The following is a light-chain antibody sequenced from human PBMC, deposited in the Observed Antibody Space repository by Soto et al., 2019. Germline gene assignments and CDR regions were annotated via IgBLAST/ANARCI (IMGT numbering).Light chain of an antibody. CDR2: EVN. CDR3: CSYAGSSTFV. CDR1: SSDIGSYNL. Sequence: QSALTRPASVSGSPGQSITISCTGTSSDIGSYNLVSWFQQHPGKAPKVMIYEVNKRPSGVSNRFSGSKSGNTTSLTISGLQAGDEADYYCCSYAGSSTFVFGTGTKVTVL. J-gene: IGLJ1*01. V-gene: IGLV2-23*02.